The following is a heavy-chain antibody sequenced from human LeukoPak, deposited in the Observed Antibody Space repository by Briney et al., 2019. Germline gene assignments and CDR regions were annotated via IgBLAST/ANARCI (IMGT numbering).Heavy chain of an antibody. CDR3: AKDNRGVDQWLVPRNDY. Sequence: GGSLRLSCAASGFTFSSYAMSWVRQAPGKGPEWVSAISGSGGSTYYADSVTGRFTISRDNSKNTLYLQMNSLGAEDTAVYYCAKDNRGVDQWLVPRNDYWGQGTLVTVSS. CDR2: ISGSGGST. V-gene: IGHV3-23*01. CDR1: GFTFSSYA. J-gene: IGHJ4*02. D-gene: IGHD6-19*01.